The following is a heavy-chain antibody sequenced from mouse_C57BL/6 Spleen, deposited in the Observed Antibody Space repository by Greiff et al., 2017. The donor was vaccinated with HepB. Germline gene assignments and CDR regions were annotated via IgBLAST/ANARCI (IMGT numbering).Heavy chain of an antibody. CDR1: GYTFTSYW. CDR3: ARDYGPWFAY. CDR2: IYPSDSET. J-gene: IGHJ3*01. V-gene: IGHV1-61*01. Sequence: VQLQQPGAELVRPGSSVKLSCKASGYTFTSYWMDWVKQRPGQGLEWIGNIYPSDSETHYNQKFKDKATLTVDKSSSTAYMQLSSLTSEDSAVYYCARDYGPWFAYWGQGTLVTVSA. D-gene: IGHD1-1*01.